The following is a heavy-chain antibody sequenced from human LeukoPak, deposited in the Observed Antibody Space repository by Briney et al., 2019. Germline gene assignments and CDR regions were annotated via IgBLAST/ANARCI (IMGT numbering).Heavy chain of an antibody. D-gene: IGHD3-3*01. CDR2: IYYRGST. V-gene: IGHV4-59*08. Sequence: SETLSLTCTVSGGSISSYYWSWIRQPPGKGLEWIGYIYYRGSTDYNPSLKSRVTMSVDTSKNQFSLKLSSVTAADTAVYYCARQNYDEVNYYYYGLDVWGQGTTVTVSS. CDR3: ARQNYDEVNYYYYGLDV. J-gene: IGHJ6*02. CDR1: GGSISSYY.